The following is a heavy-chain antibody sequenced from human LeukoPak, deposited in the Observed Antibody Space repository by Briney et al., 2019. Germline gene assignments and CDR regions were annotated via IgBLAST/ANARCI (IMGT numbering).Heavy chain of an antibody. D-gene: IGHD1-26*01. CDR3: AKILSGTYSFDL. CDR1: GSTFSTYP. CDR2: ISGNSVTL. Sequence: PGGSLRLSCTASGSTFSTYPMTWVRQAPGQGLEWVSTISGNSVTLYSSASGKGRFSVSAYNSKNTLYLQIYSLRAEDTALYYCAKILSGTYSFDLWGQGTLVTVSS. J-gene: IGHJ4*02. V-gene: IGHV3-23*01.